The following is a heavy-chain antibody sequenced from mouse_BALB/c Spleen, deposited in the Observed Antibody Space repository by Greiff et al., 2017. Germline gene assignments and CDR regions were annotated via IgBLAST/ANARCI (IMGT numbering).Heavy chain of an antibody. J-gene: IGHJ2*01. D-gene: IGHD1-2*01. CDR3: ARNPPIDYYGLFDY. CDR2: IWAGGST. V-gene: IGHV2-9*02. CDR1: GFSLTSYG. Sequence: QVQLQQSGPGLVAPSQSLSITCTVSGFSLTSYGVHWVRQPPGKGLEWLGVIWAGGSTNYNSALMSRLSISKDNSKSQVFLKMNSLQTDDTAMYYCARNPPIDYYGLFDYWGQGTTLTVAS.